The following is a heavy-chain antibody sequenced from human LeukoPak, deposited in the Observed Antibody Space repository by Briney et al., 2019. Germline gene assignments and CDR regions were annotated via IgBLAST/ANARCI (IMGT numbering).Heavy chain of an antibody. J-gene: IGHJ4*02. V-gene: IGHV3-23*01. Sequence: GGSLRLSRTASGFTFSDYAMTWVRQAPGKGLQWISAISPRSNSIYYSDSVRGRFTVSRDNSKNTLYLQMNRLTAEDTAVYYCAKNLRTSVAAFEYWGQGTLVTVSS. CDR1: GFTFSDYA. CDR3: AKNLRTSVAAFEY. CDR2: ISPRSNSI. D-gene: IGHD6-19*01.